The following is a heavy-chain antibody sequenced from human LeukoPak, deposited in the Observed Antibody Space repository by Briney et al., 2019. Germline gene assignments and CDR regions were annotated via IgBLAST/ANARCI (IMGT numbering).Heavy chain of an antibody. V-gene: IGHV1-18*04. CDR2: ISAYNGNT. D-gene: IGHD4-17*01. Sequence: ASVKVSCKASGYTFTSYGISWVRQAPGQGLEWMGWISAYNGNTNYVQKLQGRVTMTTDTSTSTAYMELRSLRSDDTAVYYCAREENDGDYVAYWGQGTLVTVSS. CDR3: AREENDGDYVAY. CDR1: GYTFTSYG. J-gene: IGHJ4*02.